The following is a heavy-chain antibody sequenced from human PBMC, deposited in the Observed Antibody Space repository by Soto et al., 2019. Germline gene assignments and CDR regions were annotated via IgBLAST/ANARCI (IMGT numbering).Heavy chain of an antibody. V-gene: IGHV3-30*14. CDR3: ARVRLSIAVNDALDV. D-gene: IGHD3-3*02. Sequence: QVRLLESGGGVVQPGTSLRLSCAASVFTFSAYVIHWVRDAAGKGLEWVASMTYDGATEYYADSVKGLFTMSRDNSKRALYLQMNSMRPDDTAVYYCARVRLSIAVNDALDVWGQWTTVPVSS. CDR2: MTYDGATE. CDR1: VFTFSAYV. J-gene: IGHJ3*01.